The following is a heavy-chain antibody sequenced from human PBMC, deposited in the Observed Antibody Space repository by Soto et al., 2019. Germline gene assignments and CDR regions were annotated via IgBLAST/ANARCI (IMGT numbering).Heavy chain of an antibody. J-gene: IGHJ4*02. CDR3: AKASTAHYYFDY. CDR1: GYTFTNYY. V-gene: IGHV1-46*01. Sequence: ASVKVSCKASGYTFTNYYMHWVRQAPGQGLEWMGIINPSSGSTTYAQKFQGRVTMTRDTSTTTVYMELSSLRSEDTAIYYCAKASTAHYYFDYWGQGTLVTVSS. CDR2: INPSSGST. D-gene: IGHD2-2*01.